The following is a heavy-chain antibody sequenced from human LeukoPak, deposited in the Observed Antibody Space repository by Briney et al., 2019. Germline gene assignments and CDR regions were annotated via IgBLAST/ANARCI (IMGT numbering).Heavy chain of an antibody. J-gene: IGHJ3*02. CDR1: GGSFSGYY. D-gene: IGHD3-22*01. V-gene: IGHV4-34*01. CDR2: INHSGST. CDR3: TRVRQWFDAFDI. Sequence: SETLSLTCAVYGGSFSGYYWSWIRQPPGKGLEWIGEINHSGSTNYNPSLKSRVTISVDTSKNQFSLKQSSVTAADTAVYYCTRVRQWFDAFDIWGQGTMVTVSS.